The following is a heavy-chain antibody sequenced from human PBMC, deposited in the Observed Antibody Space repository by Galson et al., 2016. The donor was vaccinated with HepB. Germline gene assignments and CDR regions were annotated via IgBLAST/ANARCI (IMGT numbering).Heavy chain of an antibody. Sequence: SLRLSCAASGFSFSTYGMHWVRQAPGKGLEWVAVIWHDGSIKYYGESVKGRFTISRDNSKNPLFLQMTALRVEDTAVYYCSRDYSRSGPMYSYYYMDVWGKGTTVTVSS. CDR1: GFSFSTYG. J-gene: IGHJ6*03. D-gene: IGHD6-13*01. V-gene: IGHV3-33*01. CDR3: SRDYSRSGPMYSYYYMDV. CDR2: IWHDGSIK.